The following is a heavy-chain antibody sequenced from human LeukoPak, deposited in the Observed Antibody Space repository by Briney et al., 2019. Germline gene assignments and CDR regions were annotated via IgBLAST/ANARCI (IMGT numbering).Heavy chain of an antibody. D-gene: IGHD5-18*01. J-gene: IGHJ3*02. CDR1: GYTFTNYG. V-gene: IGHV1-18*01. Sequence: ASVKVSCKAFGYTFTNYGISWVRQAPGQGLEWMGWISAYNGHTNSAQRLQGRVSLTTDTSTNTAYMELRSLRSDDTAVYYCARSAGYNYNYGENAFDIWGQGTMVTVSS. CDR2: ISAYNGHT. CDR3: ARSAGYNYNYGENAFDI.